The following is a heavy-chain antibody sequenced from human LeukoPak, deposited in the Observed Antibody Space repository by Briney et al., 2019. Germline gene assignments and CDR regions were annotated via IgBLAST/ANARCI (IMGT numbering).Heavy chain of an antibody. V-gene: IGHV1-8*01. J-gene: IGHJ4*02. D-gene: IGHD1-26*01. CDR3: TRVPRESYAH. Sequence: APVKVSCKASGYTFTSHDINWVRRATGQGLEWVGYIDPNSGNTVYAQKFQGRVTLTRDTSINTAYMELTSLRSEDTAVYYCTRVPRESYAHWGQGTLVTVSS. CDR2: IDPNSGNT. CDR1: GYTFTSHD.